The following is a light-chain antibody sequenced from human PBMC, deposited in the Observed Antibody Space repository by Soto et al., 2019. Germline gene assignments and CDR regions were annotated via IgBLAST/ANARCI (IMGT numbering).Light chain of an antibody. Sequence: QSALTQPASLSGSPGQSITISCTGTRSDIGGYNYVSWYQHHPGKSPKLMIYEVSNRPSGVSNRFSGSKSDNTASLTISGLQAEDEADYYCSSYISGGWVFCGGTKLTVL. V-gene: IGLV2-14*01. J-gene: IGLJ3*02. CDR2: EVS. CDR1: RSDIGGYNY. CDR3: SSYISGGWV.